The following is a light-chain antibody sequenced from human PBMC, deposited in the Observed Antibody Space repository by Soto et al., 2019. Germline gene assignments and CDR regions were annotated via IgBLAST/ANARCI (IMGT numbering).Light chain of an antibody. CDR2: EVS. CDR1: SSDVGGYND. Sequence: QSVLTQPASVSGSPGQSITISFTGTSSDVGGYNDVSWYQQHPGKAPKLMIYEVSNRPSGVSNRFSGSKSGNTASLTISGLQAEDEADYYCSSYTSSSTYVFGTGTKLTVL. J-gene: IGLJ1*01. V-gene: IGLV2-14*01. CDR3: SSYTSSSTYV.